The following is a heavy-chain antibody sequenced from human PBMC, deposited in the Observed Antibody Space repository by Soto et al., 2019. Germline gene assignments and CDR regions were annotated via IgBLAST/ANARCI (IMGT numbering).Heavy chain of an antibody. J-gene: IGHJ5*02. V-gene: IGHV1-18*01. CDR2: ISAYNGNT. Sequence: ASVKVSCKAFGYTFTSYGISWVRQAPGQGLEWMGWISAYNGNTNYAQKLRGRVTMTTDTSTSTAYMELRSLRSDDTAVYYCARVLVVAAYNCFDPWGQGTLVTVSS. CDR1: GYTFTSYG. D-gene: IGHD2-15*01. CDR3: ARVLVVAAYNCFDP.